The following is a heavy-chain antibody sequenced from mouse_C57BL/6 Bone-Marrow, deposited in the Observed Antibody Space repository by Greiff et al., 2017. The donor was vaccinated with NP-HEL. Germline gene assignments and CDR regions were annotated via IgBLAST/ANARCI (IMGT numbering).Heavy chain of an antibody. CDR3: ARDEGYYFDY. V-gene: IGHV5-16*01. J-gene: IGHJ2*01. CDR2: INYDGSST. CDR1: GFTFSDYY. Sequence: EVQVVESEGGLVQPGSSMKLSCTASGFTFSDYYMAWVRQVPEKGLEWVANINYDGSSTYYLDSLKSRFIISRDNAKNILYLQMSSLKSEDTATYYCARDEGYYFDYWGQGTTLTVSS.